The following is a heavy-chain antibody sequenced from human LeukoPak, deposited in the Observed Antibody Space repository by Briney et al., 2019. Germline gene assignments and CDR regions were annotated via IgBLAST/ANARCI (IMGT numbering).Heavy chain of an antibody. V-gene: IGHV3-7*01. CDR1: GFTFSSYW. CDR3: AKDLPDYGDYIEGY. Sequence: GGSLRLSSAASGFTFSSYWMSWVRQAPGKGLEWVANIKQDGSEKYYVDSVKGRFTISRDNAKNSLYLQMNSLRAEDTAVYYCAKDLPDYGDYIEGYWGQGTLVTVSS. D-gene: IGHD4-17*01. J-gene: IGHJ4*02. CDR2: IKQDGSEK.